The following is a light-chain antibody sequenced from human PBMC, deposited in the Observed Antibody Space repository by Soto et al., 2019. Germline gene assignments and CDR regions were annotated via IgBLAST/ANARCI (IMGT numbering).Light chain of an antibody. J-gene: IGLJ2*01. V-gene: IGLV3-21*04. CDR1: NIGSKS. Sequence: SSELTQPPSVSVAPGKTARITCGGNNIGSKSVHWYQQKPGQAPVLVIYYDSDRPSGIPERFSGSNSGNTATLTISRVEAGDEADYYCQVWDSSSDPRGVVFGGGTKVTVL. CDR2: YDS. CDR3: QVWDSSSDPRGVV.